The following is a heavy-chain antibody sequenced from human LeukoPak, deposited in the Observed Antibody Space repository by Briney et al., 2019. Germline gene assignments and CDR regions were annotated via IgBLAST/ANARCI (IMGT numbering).Heavy chain of an antibody. CDR2: ISGSGATT. Sequence: PGGSLRLSCAGSEFTFHTYLMCWVRQAPGKGLEWVSSISGSGATTDYADSVKGRFTISRDNVNKTLYLEMSSLRAEDTAVYFCAKDPRAMGPHFFDDWGQGALVTVSS. J-gene: IGHJ4*02. V-gene: IGHV3-23*01. CDR3: AKDPRAMGPHFFDD. D-gene: IGHD3-16*01. CDR1: EFTFHTYL.